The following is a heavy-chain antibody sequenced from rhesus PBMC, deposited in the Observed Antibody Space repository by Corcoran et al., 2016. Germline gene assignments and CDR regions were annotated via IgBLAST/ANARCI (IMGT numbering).Heavy chain of an antibody. CDR1: GYSISSGYG. CDR2: IGGSSGST. Sequence: QVQLQESGPGLVKPSETLSLTCAVSGYSISSGYGWSWIRPPPGKGLEWIWYIGGSSGSTNYNPSLKSRVTISKDTSKNQFSLKLSSVTAADTAVYYCAREVTRQLDWYFDLWGPGTPITISS. CDR3: AREVTRQLDWYFDL. J-gene: IGHJ2*01. V-gene: IGHV4-127*01. D-gene: IGHD6-25*01.